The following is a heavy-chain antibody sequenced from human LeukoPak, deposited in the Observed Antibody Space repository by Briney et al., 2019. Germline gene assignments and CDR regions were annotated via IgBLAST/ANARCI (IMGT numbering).Heavy chain of an antibody. J-gene: IGHJ4*02. CDR1: GFTFSNAW. D-gene: IGHD2-2*01. CDR2: IKSKTDGGTT. Sequence: PGGSLRLSCAASGFTFSNAWMSWVRQAPGKGLEGVGRIKSKTDGGTTDYAAPVKGRFTISRDDTKNTLYLQMNSLKTVDTAVYYCTTGYCSRTSCYYFDYWGQGTLVTVSS. CDR3: TTGYCSRTSCYYFDY. V-gene: IGHV3-15*01.